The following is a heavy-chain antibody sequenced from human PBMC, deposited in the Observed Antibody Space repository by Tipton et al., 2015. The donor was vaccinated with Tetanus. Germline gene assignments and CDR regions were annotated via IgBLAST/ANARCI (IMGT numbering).Heavy chain of an antibody. Sequence: SLRLSCAASGFTFSDYYMSWIRQAPGKGLEWVSYISSSGSPIYYADSVKGRFTISRDNAKNSLYLQMNSLRAEDTAVYYCAREYSSGWSVFDYWGQGTLVTVSS. D-gene: IGHD6-19*01. CDR2: ISSSGSPI. CDR3: AREYSSGWSVFDY. V-gene: IGHV3-11*01. J-gene: IGHJ4*02. CDR1: GFTFSDYY.